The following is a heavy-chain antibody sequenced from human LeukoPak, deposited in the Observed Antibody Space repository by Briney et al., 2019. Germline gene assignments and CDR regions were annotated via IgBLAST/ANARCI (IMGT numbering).Heavy chain of an antibody. Sequence: GGSLRLSCAASGFTFSSYAMSWVRQAPGKGLEWVSAISGSGGSTYYADSVKGRFTISRDNAKNSLYLQMNSLRAEDTAVYYCASGTIFGVVTNPPFDYWGQGTLVTVSS. CDR2: ISGSGGST. V-gene: IGHV3-23*01. J-gene: IGHJ4*02. CDR3: ASGTIFGVVTNPPFDY. D-gene: IGHD3-3*01. CDR1: GFTFSSYA.